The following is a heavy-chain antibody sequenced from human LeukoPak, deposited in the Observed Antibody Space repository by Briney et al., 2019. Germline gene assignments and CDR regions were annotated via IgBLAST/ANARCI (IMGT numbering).Heavy chain of an antibody. D-gene: IGHD2-21*02. J-gene: IGHJ6*02. Sequence: EASVKVSRKASGYTFTNYGMSWVRQAPGQGLEWMGWINTNTGNPKSAQGFTERFVFSLDASVSTAYLQISSLKAEDTAVYYCARSYGAFEGDTYYYYGMDVWGQGTTVTVSS. V-gene: IGHV7-4-1*02. CDR1: GYTFTNYG. CDR2: INTNTGNP. CDR3: ARSYGAFEGDTYYYYGMDV.